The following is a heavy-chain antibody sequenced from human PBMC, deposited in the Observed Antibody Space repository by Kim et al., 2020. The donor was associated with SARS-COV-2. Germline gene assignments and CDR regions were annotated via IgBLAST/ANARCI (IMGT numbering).Heavy chain of an antibody. V-gene: IGHV3-30*18. Sequence: GGSLRLSCAASGFTFSRFGMHWVRQVPGKGLEWVAVVSYDGSNKYYADSVKGRFTISRDNSKNTVDLQMNSLRAEDTAMYYCAKGVSGTTFDNWGQGSLVTVSS. CDR3: AKGVSGTTFDN. D-gene: IGHD1-7*01. CDR1: GFTFSRFG. CDR2: VSYDGSNK. J-gene: IGHJ4*02.